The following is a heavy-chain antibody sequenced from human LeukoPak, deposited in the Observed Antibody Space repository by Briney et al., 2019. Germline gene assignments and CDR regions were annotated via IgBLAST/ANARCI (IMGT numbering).Heavy chain of an antibody. CDR2: IYYSGNT. CDR1: GGSISSYY. D-gene: IGHD6-13*01. CDR3: ARRARATAGGDYFDY. Sequence: SETLSLTCTVSGGSISSYYWTWIRQPPGKGLEWIGYIYYSGNTNYDPSLKSRVTISLDTSRNQFSLKLSSVTAADTAVYYCARRARATAGGDYFDYWGQGTLVTVSS. V-gene: IGHV4-59*08. J-gene: IGHJ4*02.